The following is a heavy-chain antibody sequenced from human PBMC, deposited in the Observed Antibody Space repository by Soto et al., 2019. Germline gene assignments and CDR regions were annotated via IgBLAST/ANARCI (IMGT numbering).Heavy chain of an antibody. CDR1: GGSISSYY. CDR2: IYYSGST. Sequence: TSETLSLTCTVSGGSISSYYWSWIRQPPGKGLEWIGYIYYSGSTNYNPSLKSRVTISVDTSKNQFSLKLSSVTAADTAVYYCATGTVGYDSSGYYYFDYWGQGTLVTVPS. V-gene: IGHV4-59*01. CDR3: ATGTVGYDSSGYYYFDY. D-gene: IGHD3-22*01. J-gene: IGHJ4*02.